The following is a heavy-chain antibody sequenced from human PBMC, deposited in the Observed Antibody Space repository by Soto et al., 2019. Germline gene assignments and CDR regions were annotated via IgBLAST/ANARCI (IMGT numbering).Heavy chain of an antibody. Sequence: EVQLLESGGGLVQPGGSLRLSCAASGFTFSSYAMSWVRQAPGKGLEWVSAISGSGGSTYYAHSVKDRFTISRDHSKNTLYPQKSSVRAEDTAVYYRAKASHSRLGSGPGRFPPPEGDYWGQGTLVTVSS. D-gene: IGHD2-15*01. CDR3: AKASHSRLGSGPGRFPPPEGDY. J-gene: IGHJ4*02. V-gene: IGHV3-23*01. CDR2: ISGSGGST. CDR1: GFTFSSYA.